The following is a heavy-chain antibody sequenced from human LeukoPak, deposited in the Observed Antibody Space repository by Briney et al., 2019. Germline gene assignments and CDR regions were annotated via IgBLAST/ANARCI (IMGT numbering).Heavy chain of an antibody. Sequence: GGSLRLSCAASGFTFSSYGMHWVRQAPGKGLEWVAFIRSDGSNIYYADSVKGRFTISRDNSKNTLYLQMNSLRAEDTAVYYWAKEGGHGDVWGKGTTVTVSS. V-gene: IGHV3-30*02. D-gene: IGHD3-16*01. J-gene: IGHJ6*04. CDR3: AKEGGHGDV. CDR1: GFTFSSYG. CDR2: IRSDGSNI.